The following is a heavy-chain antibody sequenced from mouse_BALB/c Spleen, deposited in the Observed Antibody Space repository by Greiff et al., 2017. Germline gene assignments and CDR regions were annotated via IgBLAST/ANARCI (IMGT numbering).Heavy chain of an antibody. J-gene: IGHJ2*01. D-gene: IGHD4-1*01. CDR1: GFSLTSYG. Sequence: VNLVESGPGLVAPSQSLSITCTVSGFSLTSYGVHWVRQPPGKGLEWLGVIWAGGSTNYNSALMSRLSISKDNSKSQVFLKMNSLQTDDTAMYYCAREGWDGDYFDYGGQGTTLTVSS. CDR3: AREGWDGDYFDY. V-gene: IGHV2-9*02. CDR2: IWAGGST.